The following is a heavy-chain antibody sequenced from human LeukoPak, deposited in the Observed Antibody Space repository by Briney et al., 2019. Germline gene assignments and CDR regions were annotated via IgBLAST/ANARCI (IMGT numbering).Heavy chain of an antibody. V-gene: IGHV3-48*03. CDR1: GFTFSSYE. J-gene: IGHJ4*02. D-gene: IGHD6-25*01. CDR2: ISSSGSTI. Sequence: GGSLRLSCAASGFTFSSYEMNWVRQAPGKGLEWVSYISSSGSTIYYADSVKGRFTISRDNSKNTLYLQMNSLRAEDTAIYYCANTKQRLATKYFDYWGQGTLVTVSS. CDR3: ANTKQRLATKYFDY.